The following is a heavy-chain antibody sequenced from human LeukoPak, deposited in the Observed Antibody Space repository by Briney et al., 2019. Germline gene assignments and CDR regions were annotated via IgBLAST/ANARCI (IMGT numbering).Heavy chain of an antibody. CDR1: GFTVSSNY. CDR3: ARGYCSGGSCYFIN. Sequence: GGSLRLSCAASGFTVSSNYMSWVRQAPGQGLEWVSVIYSGGSTYCADSVKGRFTISRDNSKNTLYLQMNSLRAEDTAVYYCARGYCSGGSCYFINWGQGTLVTVSS. D-gene: IGHD2-15*01. J-gene: IGHJ4*02. V-gene: IGHV3-66*01. CDR2: IYSGGST.